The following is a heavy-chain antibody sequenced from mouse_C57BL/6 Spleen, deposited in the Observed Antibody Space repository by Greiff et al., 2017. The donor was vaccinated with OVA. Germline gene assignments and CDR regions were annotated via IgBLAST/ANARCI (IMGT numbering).Heavy chain of an antibody. CDR2: FSSGSSTI. CDR1: GFTFSDYG. J-gene: IGHJ2*01. V-gene: IGHV5-17*01. D-gene: IGHD1-1*01. Sequence: EVQLVESGGGLVKPGGSLKLSCAASGFTFSDYGMHWVRQASEKGLEWVAYFSSGSSTIYYAATVKGRFTISSDNAKNTLFLQMTSLKSEDTAMYYCARARYYGSSYGFDYWGQGTTLTVSS. CDR3: ARARYYGSSYGFDY.